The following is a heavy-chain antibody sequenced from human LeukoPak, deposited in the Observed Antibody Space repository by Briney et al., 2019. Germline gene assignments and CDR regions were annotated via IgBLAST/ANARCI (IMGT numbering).Heavy chain of an antibody. CDR3: ARDSRWDSIYPYWYFDL. V-gene: IGHV1-18*01. D-gene: IGHD3-22*01. J-gene: IGHJ2*01. CDR1: GYTVTSYG. CDR2: ISADTSNT. Sequence: APVKVSCKASGYTVTSYGISCVRQAPGQGVGWMGWISADTSNTNYAQKLHGRVTMNTDTSTSTANMELRSLRSDDTAVYYCARDSRWDSIYPYWYFDLWGRGTLVTVSS.